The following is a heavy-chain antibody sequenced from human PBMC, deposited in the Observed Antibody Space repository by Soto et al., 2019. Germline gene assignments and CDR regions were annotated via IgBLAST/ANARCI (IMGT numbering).Heavy chain of an antibody. V-gene: IGHV3-23*01. D-gene: IGHD3-3*01. CDR2: ISASGDNT. J-gene: IGHJ4*02. CDR3: AKLTYSDLWSGSHDS. CDR1: GFTFSSRA. Sequence: SLRLSCAASGFTFSSRAMSWVRQAPGKGLDWVSIISASGDNTYYADSVKGRFTISRDNSKSTLYLQVNSPRAEDTAVYYCAKLTYSDLWSGSHDSWGQGTRVTVAS.